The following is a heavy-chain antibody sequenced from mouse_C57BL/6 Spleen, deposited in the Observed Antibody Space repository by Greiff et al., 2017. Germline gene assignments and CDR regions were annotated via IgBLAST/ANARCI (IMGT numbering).Heavy chain of an antibody. J-gene: IGHJ2*01. V-gene: IGHV1-42*01. CDR1: GYSFTGYY. CDR3: ASGIGAPFDY. Sequence: EVQLLQSGPELVKPGASVKISCKASGYSFTGYYMNWVKQSPEKSLEWIGEINPSTGGTTYNQKFKAKATLTVDKSSSTAYMQLKSLTSEDSAVYYCASGIGAPFDYWGQGTTLTVSS. CDR2: INPSTGGT.